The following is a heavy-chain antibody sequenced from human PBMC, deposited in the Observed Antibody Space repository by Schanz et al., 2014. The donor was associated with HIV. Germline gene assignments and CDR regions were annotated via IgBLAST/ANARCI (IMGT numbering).Heavy chain of an antibody. D-gene: IGHD6-6*01. CDR1: GFTFSSYG. V-gene: IGHV3-30*18. Sequence: QVQLVESGGGVVQPGRSLRLSCAASGFTFSSYGMHWVRQAPGKGLEWVAVISYDGSNKYYADSVKGRFTISRDNSKNALYLQMDSLRAEDTAVYYCAKAEAVIAARPGGFDYWGQGTLVTVSS. CDR2: ISYDGSNK. CDR3: AKAEAVIAARPGGFDY. J-gene: IGHJ4*02.